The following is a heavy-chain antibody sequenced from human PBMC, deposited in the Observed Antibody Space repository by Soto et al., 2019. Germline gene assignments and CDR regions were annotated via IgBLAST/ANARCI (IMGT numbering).Heavy chain of an antibody. J-gene: IGHJ4*02. CDR3: AKDQGRSWYEIDY. V-gene: IGHV3-23*01. CDR2: ISGSGGST. CDR1: GFTFSNYA. D-gene: IGHD6-13*01. Sequence: EVQLLESGGGLVQPGGSLRLSCAASGFTFSNYAVTWVRQAPGKGLEWVSTISGSGGSTYYADSVKGRFTISRDISKNTLYLQMNSLRAEDTAVYYCAKDQGRSWYEIDYWGQGTLVTVSS.